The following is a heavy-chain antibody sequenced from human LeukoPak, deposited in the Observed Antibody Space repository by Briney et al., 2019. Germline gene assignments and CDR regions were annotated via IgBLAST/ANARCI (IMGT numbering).Heavy chain of an antibody. V-gene: IGHV1-18*04. D-gene: IGHD1-26*01. CDR2: ISGYNGNA. Sequence: GASVKVSCKASGYSFTNYGISWVRQAPGQGLEWMGWISGYNGNAKYAQKFQGRVTMTTDTSTSTAYMELTSLRYDDTAVYYCARATRIVGATTVNSWDQGTLVTVSS. CDR3: ARATRIVGATTVNS. J-gene: IGHJ4*02. CDR1: GYSFTNYG.